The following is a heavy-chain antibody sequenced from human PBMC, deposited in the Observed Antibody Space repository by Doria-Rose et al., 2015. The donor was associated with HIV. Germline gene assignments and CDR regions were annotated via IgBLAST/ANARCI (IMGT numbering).Heavy chain of an antibody. V-gene: IGHV3-21*01. CDR3: ATGVTLDY. J-gene: IGHJ4*02. D-gene: IGHD3-10*01. CDR1: GFTFSSHR. CDR2: ISSTSAYI. Sequence: VQLVQSGRGLVRPGGSLRLSCATSGFTFSSHRINWVRQAPGKGLEWVSSISSTSAYINYADSVRGRFTISRDNARNSLYLQMDSLRAEDTAIYYCATGVTLDYRGQGTLVTVSS.